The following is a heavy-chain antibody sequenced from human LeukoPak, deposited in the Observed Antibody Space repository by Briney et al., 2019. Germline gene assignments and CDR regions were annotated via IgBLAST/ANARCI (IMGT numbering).Heavy chain of an antibody. CDR1: GFTFSSYA. J-gene: IGHJ3*02. Sequence: GGSLRLSCAASGFTFSSYAMSWVRQAPGKGLEWVSAISGSGGSTYYADSVKGRFTISRDNSKNTLYLQMNSLRAEDTAVYYCAGFYDILTGRPIWGQGTIVTVSS. D-gene: IGHD3-9*01. CDR3: AGFYDILTGRPI. V-gene: IGHV3-23*01. CDR2: ISGSGGST.